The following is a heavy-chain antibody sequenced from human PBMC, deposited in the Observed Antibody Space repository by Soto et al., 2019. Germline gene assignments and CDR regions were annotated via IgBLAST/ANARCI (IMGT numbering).Heavy chain of an antibody. CDR2: ISATGGST. J-gene: IGHJ4*02. V-gene: IGHV3-23*01. CDR3: AKDRLAGNFDY. Sequence: GGSLRLSCAASGFKFNNYAMNWVRQAPGKGLEWVATISATGGSTYYADSVKGRFTISRDNSKNTLYLQMNGLRVEDTAVYYCAKDRLAGNFDYWGQGTQVTVSS. CDR1: GFKFNNYA.